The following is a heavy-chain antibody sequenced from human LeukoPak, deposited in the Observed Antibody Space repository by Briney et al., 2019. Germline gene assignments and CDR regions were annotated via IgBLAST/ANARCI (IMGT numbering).Heavy chain of an antibody. J-gene: IGHJ4*02. CDR3: ARDLVAGISDDDY. V-gene: IGHV3-33*08. Sequence: GGSLRLSCAASGFTFSNNPMHWVRRAPGKGLEWVAVIWYDGSNKYYADSVKGRFTISRDNSKNTLYLQMNSLRAEDTAVYYCARDLVAGISDDDYWGQGTLVTVSS. CDR2: IWYDGSNK. D-gene: IGHD6-19*01. CDR1: GFTFSNNP.